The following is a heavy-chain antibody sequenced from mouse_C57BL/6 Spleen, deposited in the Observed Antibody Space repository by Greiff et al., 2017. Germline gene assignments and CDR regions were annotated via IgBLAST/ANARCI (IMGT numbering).Heavy chain of an antibody. CDR1: GFTFTDYY. J-gene: IGHJ3*01. V-gene: IGHV7-4*01. CDR3: VKASNWACWCAY. CDR2: IRNKANGYTT. D-gene: IGHD4-1*01. Sequence: EVQLVDSGGGLVQPGASLRLSCAASGFTFTDYYLSWVRQPPGKAPVWLALIRNKANGYTTDYTTSVKGRFTISRDNSQNILYLQMNTLRAEDSATYYCVKASNWACWCAYGGQGTLVTVSA.